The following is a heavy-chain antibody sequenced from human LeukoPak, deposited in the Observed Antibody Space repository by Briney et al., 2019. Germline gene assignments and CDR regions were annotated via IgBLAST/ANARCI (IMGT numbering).Heavy chain of an antibody. J-gene: IGHJ6*03. D-gene: IGHD2-15*01. Sequence: SVKVSCKASGGTFSSYAISWARQAPGQGLEWMGGIIPIFGTANYAQKFQGRVTITTDESTSTAYMKLSGLRSEDTAVYYCARAQGYCSGGSCPSYYYYYMDVWGKGTTVTVSS. CDR2: IIPIFGTA. V-gene: IGHV1-69*05. CDR3: ARAQGYCSGGSCPSYYYYYMDV. CDR1: GGTFSSYA.